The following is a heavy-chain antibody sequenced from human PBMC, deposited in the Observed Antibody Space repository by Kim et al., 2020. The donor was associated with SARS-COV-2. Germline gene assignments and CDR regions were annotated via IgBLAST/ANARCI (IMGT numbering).Heavy chain of an antibody. J-gene: IGHJ4*02. V-gene: IGHV4-39*01. CDR3: ATRMGGSWYDERGHYFDY. CDR1: GGSISSSSYY. D-gene: IGHD6-13*01. Sequence: SETLSLTCTVSGGSISSSSYYWGWIRQPPGKGLEWIGSIYYSGSTYYNPSLKSRVTISVDTSKNQFSLKLSSVTAADTAVYYCATRMGGSWYDERGHYFDYWGQGTLVTVSS. CDR2: IYYSGST.